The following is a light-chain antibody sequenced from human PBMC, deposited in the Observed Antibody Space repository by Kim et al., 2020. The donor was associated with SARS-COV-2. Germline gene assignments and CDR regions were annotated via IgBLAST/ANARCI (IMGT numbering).Light chain of an antibody. CDR3: QQYNNLVG. Sequence: EIVLTHSPAPLSVSPGERATLSCRASQSVSSNLAWYQQKPGQAPRLLVYGASTRATGIPARFSGRGSGTEFTLTISSLQSEYFAVYYCQQYNNLVGFGQGNQVDIK. CDR2: GAS. CDR1: QSVSSN. J-gene: IGKJ1*01. V-gene: IGKV3-15*01.